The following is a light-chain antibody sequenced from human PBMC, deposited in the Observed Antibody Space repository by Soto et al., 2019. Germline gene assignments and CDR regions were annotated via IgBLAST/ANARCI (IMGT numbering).Light chain of an antibody. CDR1: SSDVGGYNY. Sequence: QSALTQPASVSGSPGQSITISCTGTSSDVGGYNYVSWYQQHPGKAPKLMIYEVSNRPSGVSNRFSGSKSGNTASLNISGLQTEDEAAYYCSSYTSSSPYVFGTVTKLTVL. CDR2: EVS. CDR3: SSYTSSSPYV. J-gene: IGLJ1*01. V-gene: IGLV2-14*01.